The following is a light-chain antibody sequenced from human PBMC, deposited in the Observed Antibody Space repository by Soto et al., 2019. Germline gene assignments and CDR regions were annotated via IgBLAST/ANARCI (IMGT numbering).Light chain of an antibody. CDR2: GAS. CDR1: QSVSSN. J-gene: IGKJ1*01. V-gene: IGKV3-15*01. Sequence: LMTQSPATLSVSPGDRATLSCRASQSVSSNLAWYQQKPGQAPRLLIYGASTRATGIPARFSGSASGTEFTLTISSLQSEDFAVYYCQQYNNWPRTFGQGTK. CDR3: QQYNNWPRT.